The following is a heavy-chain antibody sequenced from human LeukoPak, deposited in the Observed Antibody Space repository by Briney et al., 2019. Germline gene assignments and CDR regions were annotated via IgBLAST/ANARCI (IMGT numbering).Heavy chain of an antibody. J-gene: IGHJ4*02. CDR1: GFTFSSYA. V-gene: IGHV3-23*01. CDR3: AKDTYYDSSGYYPGYFDY. D-gene: IGHD3-22*01. Sequence: PGGSLRPSCAASGFTFSSYAMSWVRQAPGKGLEWVSAISGSGGSTYYADSVKGRFTISRDNSKNTLYLQMNSLRAEDTAVYYCAKDTYYDSSGYYPGYFDYWGQGTLVTVSS. CDR2: ISGSGGST.